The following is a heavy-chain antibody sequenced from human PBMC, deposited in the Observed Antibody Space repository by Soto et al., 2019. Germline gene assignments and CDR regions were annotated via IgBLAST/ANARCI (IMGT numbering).Heavy chain of an antibody. CDR2: IQSGGPT. CDR1: GFTVSNKY. J-gene: IGHJ3*02. CDR3: AKRSQYQLLYSDAFDI. V-gene: IGHV3-66*01. D-gene: IGHD2-2*01. Sequence: GGSLRLSCAASGFTVSNKYMSWVRQAPGKGLEWVSLIQSGGPTYYADSVKGRFTISRDTSENTVHLQMDSLRAEDTAVYYCAKRSQYQLLYSDAFDIWGQGTMVTVSS.